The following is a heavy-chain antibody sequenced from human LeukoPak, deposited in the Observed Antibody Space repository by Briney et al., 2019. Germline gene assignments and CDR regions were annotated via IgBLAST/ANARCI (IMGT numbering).Heavy chain of an antibody. CDR1: GVXISSTSYY. CDR3: ARLFYYDSSDYNTDY. CDR2: IYYSGTT. J-gene: IGHJ4*02. D-gene: IGHD3-22*01. V-gene: IGHV4-39*01. Sequence: SETLSLTCTVSGVXISSTSYYWGWIRQPPGKGLEWIGSIYYSGTTYYNPSLKSRVTISVDTSKNQFSLKLISVTAADTAIYYCARLFYYDSSDYNTDYWGQGTLVTVSS.